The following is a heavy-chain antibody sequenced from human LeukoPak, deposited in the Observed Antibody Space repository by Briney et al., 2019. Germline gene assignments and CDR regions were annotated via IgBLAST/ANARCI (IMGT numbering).Heavy chain of an antibody. J-gene: IGHJ4*02. CDR2: IYYSGNT. D-gene: IGHD2-15*01. Sequence: SETLSLTCTVFGGSINSYYWSWIRQPPGKGLEYIGHIYYSGNTDYNPSLKGRVTISVDTSKNQFSLNLSSVTAADTAVYYCARDYTRRSVAVAQGTFDSWGQGTLVTVSS. CDR3: ARDYTRRSVAVAQGTFDS. V-gene: IGHV4-59*01. CDR1: GGSINSYY.